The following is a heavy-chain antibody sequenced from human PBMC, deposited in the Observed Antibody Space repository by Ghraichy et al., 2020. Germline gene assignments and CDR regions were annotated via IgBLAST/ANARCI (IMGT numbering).Heavy chain of an antibody. V-gene: IGHV3-23*01. Sequence: GESLNISCAASGFTFSSYAMSWVRQAPGKGLEWVSTISGSDGSTYYADSVKGRFTISRDNPKNTLYLQLNSLRAEDTAVHYCAKDGLGYSGSYYFVRPFDYWGQGTLVTVSS. CDR2: ISGSDGST. CDR3: AKDGLGYSGSYYFVRPFDY. J-gene: IGHJ4*02. D-gene: IGHD1-26*01. CDR1: GFTFSSYA.